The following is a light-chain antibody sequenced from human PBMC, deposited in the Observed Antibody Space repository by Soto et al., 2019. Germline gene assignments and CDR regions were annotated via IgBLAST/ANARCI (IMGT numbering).Light chain of an antibody. Sequence: DIQMTQSPASLSTSVGGRGTIICRASQGISNYLAWYQQKPGKLPKLLIYAASTLQSGVPSRFSGSGSGTDFTLTISSLQPEDVASYYCQNHNSAPITFGQGTRLEIK. CDR1: QGISNY. V-gene: IGKV1-27*01. CDR2: AAS. J-gene: IGKJ5*01. CDR3: QNHNSAPIT.